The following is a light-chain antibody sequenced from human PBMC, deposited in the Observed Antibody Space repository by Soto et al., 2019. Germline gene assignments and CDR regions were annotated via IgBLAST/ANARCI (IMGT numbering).Light chain of an antibody. Sequence: EIVMTQSPATLSVSPGERATLSCRASQSVSSDLAWYQQKPGQAPRLLIYGASSRATGIPDRFSGSGSGTDFTLTISRLEPEDFAVYYCQQNGSSIQTFGQGTKVDI. CDR1: QSVSSD. CDR2: GAS. J-gene: IGKJ1*01. CDR3: QQNGSSIQT. V-gene: IGKV3-20*01.